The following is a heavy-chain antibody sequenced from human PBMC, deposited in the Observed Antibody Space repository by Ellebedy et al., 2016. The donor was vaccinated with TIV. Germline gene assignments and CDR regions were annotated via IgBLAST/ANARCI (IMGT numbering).Heavy chain of an antibody. Sequence: SQTLSLTCAISGDRVSRNDAAWNWIRQSPSRGLEWLGRTYYRSEWHSDYAGSLEGRIAIDADTSKNQFSLQLSSVTPEDTAVYYCARGWGLHYWGQGTVVTVSS. V-gene: IGHV6-1*01. CDR1: GDRVSRNDAA. CDR3: ARGWGLHY. CDR2: TYYRSEWHS. D-gene: IGHD7-27*01. J-gene: IGHJ4*02.